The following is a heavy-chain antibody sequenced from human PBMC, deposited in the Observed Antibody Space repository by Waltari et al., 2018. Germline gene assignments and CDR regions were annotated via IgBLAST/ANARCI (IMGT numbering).Heavy chain of an antibody. D-gene: IGHD4-17*01. CDR3: ARGDYGGNFPPLDYYYYGMDV. J-gene: IGHJ6*02. CDR1: GGSISSYY. CDR2: IYSSGST. V-gene: IGHV4-59*01. Sequence: QVQLQESGPGLVKPSETLSLTCTVSGGSISSYYWSRTRQHPVQGLEWIGYIYSSGSTNYNPSLKSRVTISVDTSKNQFSLKLSSVTAADTAVYYCARGDYGGNFPPLDYYYYGMDVWGQGTTVTVSS.